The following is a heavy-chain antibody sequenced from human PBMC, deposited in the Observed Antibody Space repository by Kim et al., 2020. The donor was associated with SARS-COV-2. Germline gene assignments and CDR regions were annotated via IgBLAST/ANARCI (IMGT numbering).Heavy chain of an antibody. J-gene: IGHJ6*02. Sequence: SETLSLTCTVSGGSISSYYWSWIRQPPGKGLEWVGYIYYSGSTNYNPSLKNRVTISVETSKNQFTLKLSSVTAADTAVYYCARDRGYDYVWGGEQRYYDYGMDVWGQGTPVTVSS. V-gene: IGHV4-59*13. CDR3: ARDRGYDYVWGGEQRYYDYGMDV. CDR1: GGSISSYY. CDR2: IYYSGST. D-gene: IGHD3-16*01.